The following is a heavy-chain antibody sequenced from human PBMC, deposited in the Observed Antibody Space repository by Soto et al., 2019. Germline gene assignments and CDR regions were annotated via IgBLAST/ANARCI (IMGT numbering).Heavy chain of an antibody. CDR3: TRDKYCSGGSCRNNWFDP. CDR2: IYDDGSA. V-gene: IGHV4-59*01. D-gene: IGHD2-15*01. CDR1: GGSISSSY. J-gene: IGHJ5*02. Sequence: SETLSLTCTVSGGSISSSYWSWIRTPPGKGLEWLAYIYDDGSANYNPSLKSRATISLDMSKNQFSLKLTSVTAADTAVYYCTRDKYCSGGSCRNNWFDPWGQGTLVTVSS.